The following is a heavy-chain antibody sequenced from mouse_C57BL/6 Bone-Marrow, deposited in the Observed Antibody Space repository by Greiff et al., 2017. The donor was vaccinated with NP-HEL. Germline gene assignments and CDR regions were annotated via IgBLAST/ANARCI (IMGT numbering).Heavy chain of an antibody. J-gene: IGHJ2*01. D-gene: IGHD1-1*01. CDR2: IYPGDGDT. Sequence: QSGAELVKPGASVKISCKASGYAFSSYWMNWVKQRPGKGLEWIGQIYPGDGDTNYNGKFKGKATLTADKSSSTAYMQLSSLTSEDSAVYFCARSAYYYGSSYVDYWGQGTTLTVSS. CDR3: ARSAYYYGSSYVDY. V-gene: IGHV1-80*01. CDR1: GYAFSSYW.